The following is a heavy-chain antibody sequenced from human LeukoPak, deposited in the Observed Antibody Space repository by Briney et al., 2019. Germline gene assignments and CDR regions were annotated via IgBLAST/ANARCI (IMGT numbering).Heavy chain of an antibody. J-gene: IGHJ6*03. V-gene: IGHV1-69*13. D-gene: IGHD3-10*01. CDR2: IIPIFGTA. CDR1: GGTFSSYA. Sequence: ASVKVSCKASGGTFSSYAISWVRQAPGQGLEWMGGIIPIFGTANYAQKFQGRVTITADESTSTAYMELSSLRSEDTAVYYCALVRGAPIGSEDYYYYMDVWGKGTTVTISS. CDR3: ALVRGAPIGSEDYYYYMDV.